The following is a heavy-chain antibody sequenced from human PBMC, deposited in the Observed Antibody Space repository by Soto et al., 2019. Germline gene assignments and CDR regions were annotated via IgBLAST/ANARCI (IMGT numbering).Heavy chain of an antibody. Sequence: PSETLSLTCAVYGESFSGYYWSCIRQPPGKGLEWIGEINHSGSTNYNPSLKSRVTISVDTSKNQFSMKLSSVTAADTAVYYCARGWTYCSGGSCYYTGEAFFSMWFDPWGQGTLVTVSS. CDR2: INHSGST. V-gene: IGHV4-34*01. J-gene: IGHJ5*02. CDR3: ARGWTYCSGGSCYYTGEAFFSMWFDP. D-gene: IGHD2-15*01. CDR1: GESFSGYY.